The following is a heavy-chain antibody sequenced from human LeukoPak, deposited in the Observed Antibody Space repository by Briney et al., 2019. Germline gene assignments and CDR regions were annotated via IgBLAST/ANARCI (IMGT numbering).Heavy chain of an antibody. CDR2: IYYSGST. Sequence: LRLSCAASGFTFSSYEMNWVREHPGKGLEWIGYIYYSGSTYYNPSLKSRVTISVDTSKNQFSLKLSSVTAADTAVYYCARDHTDDAFDIWGQGTMVTVSS. V-gene: IGHV4-31*02. J-gene: IGHJ3*02. D-gene: IGHD4-17*01. CDR3: ARDHTDDAFDI. CDR1: GFTFSSYE.